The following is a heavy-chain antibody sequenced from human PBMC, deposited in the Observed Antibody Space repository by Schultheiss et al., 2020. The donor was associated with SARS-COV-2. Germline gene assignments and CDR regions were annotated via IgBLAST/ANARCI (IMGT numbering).Heavy chain of an antibody. CDR3: ARVGPGVVVTPRGG. CDR2: INPNSGGT. D-gene: IGHD2-21*01. V-gene: IGHV1-2*06. J-gene: IGHJ4*02. Sequence: ASVKVSCKASGYTFTGYYMHWVRQAPGQGLEWMGRINPNSGGTNYAQKFQGRVTMTRDTSISTAYMELRSLRSDDTAVYYCARVGPGVVVTPRGGWGQGTLVTVSS. CDR1: GYTFTGYY.